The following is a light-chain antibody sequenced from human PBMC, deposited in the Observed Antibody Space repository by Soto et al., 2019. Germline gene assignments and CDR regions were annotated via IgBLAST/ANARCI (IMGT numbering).Light chain of an antibody. CDR2: AAS. CDR3: QLYGGSHMFS. J-gene: IGKJ2*01. CDR1: QSISSSY. V-gene: IGKV3-20*01. Sequence: EIVLTQSPGTLSLSPGEGGTLSCRANQSISSSYLAWYQQKPGQSPRLLIYAASSRATGIPDRFSGSGSGTDFTLTISRLEPEDFAVYYCQLYGGSHMFSFGQGTKLEIK.